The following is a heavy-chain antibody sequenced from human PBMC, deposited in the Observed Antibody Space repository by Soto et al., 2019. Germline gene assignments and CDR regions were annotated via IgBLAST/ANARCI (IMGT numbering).Heavy chain of an antibody. CDR3: FQAEDGIRDVRSVSAFLVNRSSDL. CDR2: ISSSGSTI. J-gene: IGHJ2*01. V-gene: IGHV3-11*01. Sequence: PGKGLEWVSYISSSGSTIYYADSVKGRFTISRDNAKNSLYLQMNSLRAEDTAVYYFFQAEDGIRDVRSVSAFLVNRSSDL. D-gene: IGHD3-10*02.